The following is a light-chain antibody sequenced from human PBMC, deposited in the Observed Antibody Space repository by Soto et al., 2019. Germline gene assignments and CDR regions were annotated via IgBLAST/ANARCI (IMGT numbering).Light chain of an antibody. CDR1: PGISSW. CDR3: QQANSFPYT. J-gene: IGKJ2*01. Sequence: DIQMTQSPSSVSASVGDIVTITCRASPGISSWLAWYQQRPGKAPKLLISAASILQSGVPSRFRGSKSGTDFTLTINSLQPEDSPIYYCQQANSFPYTFGQGTKLEIK. V-gene: IGKV1-12*01. CDR2: AAS.